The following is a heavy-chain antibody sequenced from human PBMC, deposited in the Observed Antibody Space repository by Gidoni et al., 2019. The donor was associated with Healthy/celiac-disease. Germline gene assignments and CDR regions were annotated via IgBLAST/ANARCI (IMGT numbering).Heavy chain of an antibody. Sequence: QVQLVQSGAEVTKPGASVKVSCKASGYTFTGYYMHWVRQAPGQGLEWMGWINPNSGGTNYAQKFQGRVTMTRDTSISTAYMELSRLRSDDTAVYYCARVRAVAGYYYGMDVWGQGTTVTVSS. V-gene: IGHV1-2*02. CDR3: ARVRAVAGYYYGMDV. D-gene: IGHD6-19*01. J-gene: IGHJ6*02. CDR2: INPNSGGT. CDR1: GYTFTGYY.